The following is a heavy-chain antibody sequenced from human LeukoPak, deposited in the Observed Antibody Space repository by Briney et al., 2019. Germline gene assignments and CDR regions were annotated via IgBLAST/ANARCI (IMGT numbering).Heavy chain of an antibody. CDR3: ARHSDVIGAI. CDR2: IYPRDSDT. V-gene: IGHV5-51*01. J-gene: IGHJ4*02. D-gene: IGHD3-10*01. CDR1: GYTFTHQW. Sequence: GESLKISCKASGYTFTHQWIGWVRQKSGSGLQWMGIIYPRDSDTRYSPSFQGHVSISADTSINTAYLEWSRLEASDTAIYYCARHSDVIGAIWGQGTLVTVSS.